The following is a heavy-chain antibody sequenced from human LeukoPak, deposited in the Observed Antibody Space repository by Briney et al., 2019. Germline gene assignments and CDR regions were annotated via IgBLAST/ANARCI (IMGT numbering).Heavy chain of an antibody. J-gene: IGHJ6*03. CDR1: GFTFSNYA. D-gene: IGHD2-15*01. V-gene: IGHV3-33*08. Sequence: PGGSLRLSCAASGFTFSNYAMSWVRQAPGKGLEWVAVIWYDGSNKNYADVVKGRFTISRDNFKNTLSLQMNSLRVEDTAMYYCARLRCSGVACDSGFYMDVWGKGTTVTVSS. CDR2: IWYDGSNK. CDR3: ARLRCSGVACDSGFYMDV.